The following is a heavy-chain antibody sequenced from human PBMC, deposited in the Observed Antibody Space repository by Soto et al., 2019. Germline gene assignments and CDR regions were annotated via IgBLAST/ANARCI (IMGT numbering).Heavy chain of an antibody. CDR2: IYPGDSDT. Sequence: GESLNISCKGSGYSFTSYWIGWVRQMPGKGLEWMGIIYPGDSDTRYSPSFQGQVTISADKSISTAYLQWSSLKASDTAIYYCARQQGDSGSYYYYGMDVWGQGTTVTVSS. CDR1: GYSFTSYW. CDR3: ARQQGDSGSYYYYGMDV. J-gene: IGHJ6*02. D-gene: IGHD1-26*01. V-gene: IGHV5-51*01.